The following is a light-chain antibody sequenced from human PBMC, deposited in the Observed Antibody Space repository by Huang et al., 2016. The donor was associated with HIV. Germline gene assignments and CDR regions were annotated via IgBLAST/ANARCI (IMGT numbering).Light chain of an antibody. CDR1: QSLVHSDGNTN. Sequence: DVVMTQSPLSLPVTLGQPASISCRSSQSLVHSDGNTNLNWFRQRPGQSPRRLIYKVSNRDSGVPDRFSGSGSGTDFTLKISRVEAEDVGVYYCMQGTHWPLTFGGGTKVEIK. V-gene: IGKV2-30*02. CDR2: KVS. CDR3: MQGTHWPLT. J-gene: IGKJ4*01.